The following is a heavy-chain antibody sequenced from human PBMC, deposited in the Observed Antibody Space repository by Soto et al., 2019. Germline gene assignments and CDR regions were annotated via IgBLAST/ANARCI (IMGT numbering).Heavy chain of an antibody. D-gene: IGHD1-1*01. Sequence: QVQLVESGGGVVQPGRSLRLSCAASGFTVSGYGMHWVRQAPDKGLEWVAVIWYDGSKEYYADSVKGRFTISRDSSKNTLYLQMNSLRDEDTAVYYCARDRNNHFDYWGQGTPVTVSS. CDR2: IWYDGSKE. CDR1: GFTVSGYG. CDR3: ARDRNNHFDY. V-gene: IGHV3-33*01. J-gene: IGHJ4*02.